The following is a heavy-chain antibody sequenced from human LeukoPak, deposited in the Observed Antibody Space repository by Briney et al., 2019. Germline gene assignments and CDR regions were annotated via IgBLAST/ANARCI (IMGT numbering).Heavy chain of an antibody. D-gene: IGHD3-10*01. CDR3: ARAYDSGTYSTFDY. V-gene: IGHV3-74*01. CDR2: INSDVSST. CDR1: GFSFSSHW. J-gene: IGHJ4*02. Sequence: GGSLRLSCAASGFSFSSHWMHWVRQPPGKGLVWVSRINSDVSSTNYADSVKGRFTISSDNAKNTLYLQMNSLRDDDTAVYYCARAYDSGTYSTFDYWGQGALVTVTS.